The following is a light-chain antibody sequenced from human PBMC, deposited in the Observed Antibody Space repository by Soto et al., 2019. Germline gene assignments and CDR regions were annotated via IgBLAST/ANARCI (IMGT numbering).Light chain of an antibody. CDR2: DVS. J-gene: IGLJ1*01. V-gene: IGLV2-14*03. CDR3: NSYTSTSTHV. Sequence: ALTQPASVSGSPGQSITISCTGTSSDVGAYNYVSWYQQHPGKVPKLLIYDVSYRPSGVSDRFSGSKSGNTASLTISGLQAEDEADYYCNSYTSTSTHVFGTGTKLTVL. CDR1: SSDVGAYNY.